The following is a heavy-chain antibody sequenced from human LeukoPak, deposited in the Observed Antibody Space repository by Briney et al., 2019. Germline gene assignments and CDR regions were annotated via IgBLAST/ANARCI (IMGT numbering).Heavy chain of an antibody. D-gene: IGHD6-6*01. CDR3: ARFSSDYYYYGMDV. V-gene: IGHV3-23*01. J-gene: IGHJ6*02. Sequence: PGGSLRLSCAASGFTFSSYAMSWVRQAPGKGLEWVSAISGSGGSTYYADSGKGRFTISRDNSKNTLYLRMNSLRAEDTAVYYCARFSSDYYYYGMDVWGQGTTVTVSS. CDR2: ISGSGGST. CDR1: GFTFSSYA.